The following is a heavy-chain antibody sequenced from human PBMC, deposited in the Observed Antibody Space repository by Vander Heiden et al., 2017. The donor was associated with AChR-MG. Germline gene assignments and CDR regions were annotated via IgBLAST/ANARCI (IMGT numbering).Heavy chain of an antibody. J-gene: IGHJ4*02. Sequence: QVQLVQSGAEVKKPGSSVKVSCRASGGTFNTSAISWVRQAPGQGLEWMGGIVPIVGTANYAQRFQGRVTITADKSTSTAYMELGSLRSEDTAVYYCARGMTSDDADPFDYWGQGTLVTVSS. CDR3: ARGMTSDDADPFDY. V-gene: IGHV1-69*06. CDR2: IVPIVGTA. CDR1: GGTFNTSA. D-gene: IGHD4-17*01.